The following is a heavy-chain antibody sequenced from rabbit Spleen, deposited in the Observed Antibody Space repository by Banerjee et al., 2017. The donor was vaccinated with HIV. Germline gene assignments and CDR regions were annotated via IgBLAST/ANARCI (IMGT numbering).Heavy chain of an antibody. J-gene: IGHJ6*01. CDR1: GFSFSFFYY. Sequence: QQLVESGGGLVKPGASLTLTCTASGFSFSFFYYMCWVRQAPGKGLEWIACINTATGKPVYASWAKGRFTISKTSSTTVTLQMTSLTAADTAIYFCARDLVAVIGWNFSLWGPGTLVTVS. CDR3: ARDLVAVIGWNFSL. V-gene: IGHV1S40*01. D-gene: IGHD1-1*01. CDR2: INTATGKP.